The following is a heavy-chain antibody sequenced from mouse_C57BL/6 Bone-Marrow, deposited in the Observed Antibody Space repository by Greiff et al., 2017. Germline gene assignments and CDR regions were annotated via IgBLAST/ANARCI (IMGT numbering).Heavy chain of an antibody. CDR1: GYTFTDYE. D-gene: IGHD1-1*01. CDR2: IDPETGGT. Sequence: QVQLKQSGAELVRPGASVTLSCKASGYTFTDYEMHWVKQTPVHGLEWIGAIDPETGGTAYNQKFKGKAILTADKSSSTPYMELRSLTSEDSAVYYCDYGTPYAMDYWGQGTSVTVSS. V-gene: IGHV1-15*01. CDR3: DYGTPYAMDY. J-gene: IGHJ4*01.